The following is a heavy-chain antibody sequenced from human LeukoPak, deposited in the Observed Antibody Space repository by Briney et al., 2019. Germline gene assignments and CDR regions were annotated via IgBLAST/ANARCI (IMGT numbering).Heavy chain of an antibody. Sequence: ASVKVSCKVSGYTLTELSLHWVRQAAGKGLEWMGGFEPEDGERVYAQTFQGRVAMTEDTSTDTAYMELSSLTSEDTAVYYCVTLGAALPIAIVDYWGQGTLVTVSS. J-gene: IGHJ4*02. V-gene: IGHV1-24*01. CDR2: FEPEDGER. D-gene: IGHD1-26*01. CDR3: VTLGAALPIAIVDY. CDR1: GYTLTELS.